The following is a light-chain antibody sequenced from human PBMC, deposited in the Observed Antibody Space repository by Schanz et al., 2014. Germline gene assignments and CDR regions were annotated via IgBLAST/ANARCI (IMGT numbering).Light chain of an antibody. J-gene: IGLJ2*01. V-gene: IGLV2-23*02. Sequence: QSALTQPPSASGSPGQSVTISCTGTSSDVGGYNFVSWYQQHPGKAPKLMIYEVSKRPSGVSNRFSGSKSGNTASLTISGLQADDEADYYCSSYASTSPVVFGGGTKLTVL. CDR2: EVS. CDR3: SSYASTSPVV. CDR1: SSDVGGYNF.